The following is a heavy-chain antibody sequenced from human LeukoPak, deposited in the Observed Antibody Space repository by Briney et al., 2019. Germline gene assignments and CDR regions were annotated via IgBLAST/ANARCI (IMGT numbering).Heavy chain of an antibody. CDR1: GFTFSSYE. V-gene: IGHV3-48*03. CDR2: ISSSGSTI. J-gene: IGHJ4*02. D-gene: IGHD3-9*01. CDR3: ARDLVPYYDILTGYWGY. Sequence: GGSLRLSCAASGFTFSSYEMNWVRQAPGKGLEWVSCISSSGSTIYYADSVKGRFTISRDNAKNSLYLQMNSLRAEDTAVYYCARDLVPYYDILTGYWGYWGQGTLVTVSS.